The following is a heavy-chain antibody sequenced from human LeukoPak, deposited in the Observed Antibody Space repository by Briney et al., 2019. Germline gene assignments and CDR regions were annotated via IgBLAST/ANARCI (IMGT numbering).Heavy chain of an antibody. CDR1: GGSMTSRY. CDR2: IHDSGST. CDR3: ARDSSYCPDASCWGPDVQVVPGYYFDY. Sequence: KTSETLSLTCTVSGGSMTSRYWSWIRQSPGKGLEWIGYIHDSGSTNYNPSLRSRVTISLDTSNNHFSPRLSSVTAADTAMYYCARDSSYCPDASCWGPDVQVVPGYYFDYWGPGILVTVTS. V-gene: IGHV4-59*11. D-gene: IGHD6-6*01. J-gene: IGHJ4*02.